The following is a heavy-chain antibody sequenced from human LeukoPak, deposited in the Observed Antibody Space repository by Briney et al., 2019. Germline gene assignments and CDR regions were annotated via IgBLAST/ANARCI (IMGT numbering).Heavy chain of an antibody. Sequence: GGSLRLSCAASGFTFSSYGMHWVRQAPGKGLEWVAFIRYDGSNKYYADSAKGRFTISRDNSKNTLYLQMNSLRAEDTAVYYCAREDYDILTGYYFLVTRGGFDYWGQGTLVTVSS. CDR3: AREDYDILTGYYFLVTRGGFDY. D-gene: IGHD3-9*01. CDR1: GFTFSSYG. CDR2: IRYDGSNK. J-gene: IGHJ4*02. V-gene: IGHV3-30*02.